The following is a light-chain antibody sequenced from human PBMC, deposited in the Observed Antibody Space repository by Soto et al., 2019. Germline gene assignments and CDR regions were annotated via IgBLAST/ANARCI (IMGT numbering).Light chain of an antibody. J-gene: IGKJ4*01. V-gene: IGKV1-9*01. Sequence: IQLTQSPSSLSASVGDRVTITCRASQGISSYLGWYQQKPGKAPNLLIYDAYTLHSGVPSRFSGGRSGTDFTLTISSLQPEDFATYYCQQVNVYPSTFGGGTKVEIK. CDR2: DAY. CDR3: QQVNVYPST. CDR1: QGISSY.